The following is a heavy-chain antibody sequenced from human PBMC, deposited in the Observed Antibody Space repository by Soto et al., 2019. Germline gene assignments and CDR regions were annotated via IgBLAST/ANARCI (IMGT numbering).Heavy chain of an antibody. CDR2: IYHGGST. CDR3: ARIPVTYYYDSSGSS. V-gene: IGHV4-4*02. CDR1: GGSISGSNW. D-gene: IGHD3-22*01. Sequence: SETLSLTCAVSGGSISGSNWWSWVRQPPGKGLEWIGEIYHGGSTNYNPSLKSRVTISVDKSKNQFSLKLSSVTAADTAVYYCARIPVTYYYDSSGSSWGQGTLVTVSS. J-gene: IGHJ5*02.